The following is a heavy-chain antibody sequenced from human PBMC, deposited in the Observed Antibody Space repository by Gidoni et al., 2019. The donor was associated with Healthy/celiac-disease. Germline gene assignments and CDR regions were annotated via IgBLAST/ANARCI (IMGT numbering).Heavy chain of an antibody. CDR1: GGSCSGYY. CDR2: NNHSGST. J-gene: IGHJ4*02. D-gene: IGHD3-10*01. Sequence: QLQLQQWGAGLLKPSETLSLTCAVYGGSCSGYYWSWSRPPPGKGLEWIEENNHSGSTNYNPSLKRRVTIAVDTTKNQCSLKLGSVTAADTAVYYCAGGEITMDRRIIITSFFDYWGQGTLVTVS. CDR3: AGGEITMDRRIIITSFFDY. V-gene: IGHV4-34*01.